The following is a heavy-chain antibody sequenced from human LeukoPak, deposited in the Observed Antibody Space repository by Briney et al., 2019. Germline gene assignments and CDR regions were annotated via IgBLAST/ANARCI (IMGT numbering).Heavy chain of an antibody. CDR3: ARDDKWAFDY. J-gene: IGHJ4*02. Sequence: GGSLRLSCAASGFTFAKYALNWFRHTPGKGLEWLSYISSTNDIYYAASVKGRFTISRDNAKQSLYLQMNSLRAEDTAVYYCARDDKWAFDYWGQGTLVTVSS. CDR1: GFTFAKYA. CDR2: ISSTNDI. D-gene: IGHD1-26*01. V-gene: IGHV3-69-1*02.